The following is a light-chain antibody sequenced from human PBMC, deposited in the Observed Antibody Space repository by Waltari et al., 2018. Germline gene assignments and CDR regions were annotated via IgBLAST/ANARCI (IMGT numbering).Light chain of an antibody. V-gene: IGLV3-10*01. Sequence: SYELTQTPSVSVSPGQTARITCSGHELPRKYAYWFQQKSGQAPRLVIYEDTKRPSGIPGSFSGSSSGTMATLTITGAQVDDEADYYCYSSDSTGLRVFGGGTTVVVL. CDR3: YSSDSTGLRV. J-gene: IGLJ1*01. CDR1: ELPRKY. CDR2: EDT.